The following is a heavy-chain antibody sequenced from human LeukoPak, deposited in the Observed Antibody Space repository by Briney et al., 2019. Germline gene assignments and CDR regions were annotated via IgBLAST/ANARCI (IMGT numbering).Heavy chain of an antibody. CDR2: IKSKTDGGTT. J-gene: IGHJ4*02. Sequence: PGGSLRLSCAASGFTFSNAWMSWVRQAPGKGLEWVGRIKSKTDGGTTDYAAPVKGRFTISRDDSKNTLYLQMNSLKTEDTAMYYCTTVGQSGYYDSAGYYYFDYWGQGTLVTASS. CDR1: GFTFSNAW. CDR3: TTVGQSGYYDSAGYYYFDY. D-gene: IGHD3-22*01. V-gene: IGHV3-15*01.